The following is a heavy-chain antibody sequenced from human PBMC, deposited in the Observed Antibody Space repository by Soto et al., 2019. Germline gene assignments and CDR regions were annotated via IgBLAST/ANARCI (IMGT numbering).Heavy chain of an antibody. CDR3: ERAVSAGVDY. CDR1: GYSFTSLD. D-gene: IGHD6-19*01. V-gene: IGHV1-8*01. Sequence: GASVKVSCKASGYSFTSLDINWVRQTAGQGLEWMGWMQPSTGRTGYAQKFQGRVTMTRDTSINTAYMELTTLTSDDTAFSYCERAVSAGVDYWGQGTLVTVSS. J-gene: IGHJ4*02. CDR2: MQPSTGRT.